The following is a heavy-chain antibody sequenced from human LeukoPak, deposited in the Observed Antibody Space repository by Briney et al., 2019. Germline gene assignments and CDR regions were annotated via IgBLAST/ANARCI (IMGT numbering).Heavy chain of an antibody. Sequence: GGSLRLSCAVSGFTFSNYWMSWARQSPGKGLEWVANIYLDGSRAYYVDSVKGRFTISRDNAKNSLFLQMNSLSAEDTAVYYCGRAGPVTKDHFIDVWGKGTTATVSS. V-gene: IGHV3-7*01. D-gene: IGHD2-2*01. CDR3: GRAGPVTKDHFIDV. CDR2: IYLDGSRA. CDR1: GFTFSNYW. J-gene: IGHJ6*03.